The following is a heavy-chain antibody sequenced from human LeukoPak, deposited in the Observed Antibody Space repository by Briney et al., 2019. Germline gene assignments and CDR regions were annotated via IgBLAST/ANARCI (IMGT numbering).Heavy chain of an antibody. J-gene: IGHJ4*02. V-gene: IGHV3-11*01. Sequence: GGSLRLSCAASGFTFSDYYMSWIRQSPGKGLEWISYISNSGSTIDYADSVKGRFIISRDNAKNSLFLQVNSLRAEDTAVYYCARDDGFSYFDYWGQGTLVTVSS. CDR2: ISNSGSTI. D-gene: IGHD5-18*01. CDR1: GFTFSDYY. CDR3: ARDDGFSYFDY.